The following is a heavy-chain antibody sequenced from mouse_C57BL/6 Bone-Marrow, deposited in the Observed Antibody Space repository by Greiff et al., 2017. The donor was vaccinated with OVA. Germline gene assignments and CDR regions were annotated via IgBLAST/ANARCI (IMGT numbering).Heavy chain of an antibody. CDR1: GFTFSSYA. CDR2: ISDGGSYT. D-gene: IGHD4-1*02. J-gene: IGHJ3*01. CDR3: TRSPTGTPFAY. V-gene: IGHV5-4*03. Sequence: DVMLVESGGGLVKPGGSLKLSCAASGFTFSSYAMSWVRQTPEKRLEWVATISDGGSYTYYPDNVKGRFTISRDNARNTLYLQMSSLKSEDTAMYYCTRSPTGTPFAYWGQGTLVTVSA.